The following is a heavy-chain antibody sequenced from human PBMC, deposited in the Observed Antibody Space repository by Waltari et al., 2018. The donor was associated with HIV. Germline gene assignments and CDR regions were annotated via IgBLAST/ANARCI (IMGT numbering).Heavy chain of an antibody. V-gene: IGHV4-4*02. Sequence: QVQLQESGPGLVKPSGTLSLTCAVSGGSINSNYWWNWVCQSPGKGLEWIGEINHSGSTNYKPSLKSRVTISVDKSKNQFSLKLSSVTAADTAVYYCARDSYSSGWFDYWGQGTLVTVSS. CDR3: ARDSYSSGWFDY. CDR1: GGSINSNYW. J-gene: IGHJ4*02. D-gene: IGHD6-19*01. CDR2: INHSGST.